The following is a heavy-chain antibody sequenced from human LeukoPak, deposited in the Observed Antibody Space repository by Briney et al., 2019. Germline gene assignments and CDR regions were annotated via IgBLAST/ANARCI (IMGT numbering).Heavy chain of an antibody. CDR2: IIPVFGTA. J-gene: IGHJ5*02. D-gene: IGHD3-10*01. Sequence: SVKVSSKASGGTFNSHVISWLRQAPGQGLEWMGGIIPVFGTASYAEKFQGRVTITTDESTTTAYMEMSSLTSEDTAVYYCARGYYYGSESYWHTKWFDPWGQGTLVTVSS. CDR1: GGTFNSHV. CDR3: ARGYYYGSESYWHTKWFDP. V-gene: IGHV1-69*05.